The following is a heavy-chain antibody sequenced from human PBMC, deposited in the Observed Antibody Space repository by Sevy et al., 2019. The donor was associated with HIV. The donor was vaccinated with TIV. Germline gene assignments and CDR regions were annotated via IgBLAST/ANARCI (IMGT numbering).Heavy chain of an antibody. D-gene: IGHD1-26*01. J-gene: IGHJ4*02. V-gene: IGHV3-23*01. Sequence: GGSLRLSCVASGFTFSSFAMSWVRQAPGKGLEWVSSTNYVDSVKGRFTISRDNSKNTRYLQMTSLRAEDTAVYYCAKDQRIVGASSFDYWGQGTLVTVSS. CDR1: GFTFSSFA. CDR3: AKDQRIVGASSFDY. CDR2: ST.